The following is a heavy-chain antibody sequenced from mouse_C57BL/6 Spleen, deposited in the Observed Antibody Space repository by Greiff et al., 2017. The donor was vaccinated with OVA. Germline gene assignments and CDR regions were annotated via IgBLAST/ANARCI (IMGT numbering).Heavy chain of an antibody. J-gene: IGHJ3*01. V-gene: IGHV2-2*01. CDR2: IWSGGST. D-gene: IGHD2-3*01. Sequence: QVQLQQSGPGLVQPSQSLSITCTVSGFSLTSYGVHWVRQSPGTGLEWLGVIWSGGSTDYNAAFISRLSISKDNSKSQVFFKMNSLQADDTAIYYCARGDGYWGFAYWGQGTLVTVSA. CDR3: ARGDGYWGFAY. CDR1: GFSLTSYG.